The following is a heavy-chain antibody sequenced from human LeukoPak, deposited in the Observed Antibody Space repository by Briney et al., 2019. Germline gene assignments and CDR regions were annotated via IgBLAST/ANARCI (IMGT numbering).Heavy chain of an antibody. CDR2: ISYDGSNK. V-gene: IGHV3-30*04. Sequence: GGSLRLSCAASGFTFSSYAMHWVRQASGKGLEWVAVISYDGSNKYYADSVKGRFTISRDNSKNTLYLQMNSLRAEDTAVYYCARDGGLGYYDSSGYYGLWGQGTLVTVSS. D-gene: IGHD3-22*01. J-gene: IGHJ4*02. CDR3: ARDGGLGYYDSSGYYGL. CDR1: GFTFSSYA.